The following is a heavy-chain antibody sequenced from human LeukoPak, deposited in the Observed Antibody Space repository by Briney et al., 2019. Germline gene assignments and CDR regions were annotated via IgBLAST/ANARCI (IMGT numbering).Heavy chain of an antibody. CDR1: GFAFSTYG. CDR3: AKDARSFDWLCDH. J-gene: IGHJ4*02. CDR2: IRSDGSHD. D-gene: IGHD3-9*01. Sequence: GGTLRLSCVTSGFAFSTYGMHWVRQAPGKGLEWVAYIRSDGSHDSYADSVTGRFTISRDNSKNTLYLQMNSLRIEDTSMYYCAKDARSFDWLCDHWGQGILVTVSS. V-gene: IGHV3-30*02.